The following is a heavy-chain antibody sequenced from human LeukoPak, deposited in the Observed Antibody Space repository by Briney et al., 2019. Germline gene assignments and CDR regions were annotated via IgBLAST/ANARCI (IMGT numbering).Heavy chain of an antibody. Sequence: SVKVSCKASGGTFSSYAIGWVRQAPGQGLEWMGGIIPIFGTANYAQKFQGRVTITTDESTSTAYMELSSLRSEDTAVYYCASTPNRYSGYVEFDYWGQGTLVTVSS. J-gene: IGHJ4*02. CDR2: IIPIFGTA. V-gene: IGHV1-69*05. CDR1: GGTFSSYA. CDR3: ASTPNRYSGYVEFDY. D-gene: IGHD5-12*01.